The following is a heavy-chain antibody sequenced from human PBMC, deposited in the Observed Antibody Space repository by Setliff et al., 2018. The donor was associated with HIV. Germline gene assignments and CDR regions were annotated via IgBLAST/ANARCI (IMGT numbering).Heavy chain of an antibody. V-gene: IGHV4-38-2*01. CDR1: GYSISSGYY. CDR2: IYHSGDT. Sequence: SETLSLTCAVSGYSISSGYYWGWIRQPPGKGLEWIVNIYHSGDTHYNPPLKSRVTISVDTSKNQFSLKLKSVTAADTAVYYCATSAESGFGIHWGVFNIWGQGTRVTVSS. D-gene: IGHD3-10*01. J-gene: IGHJ3*02. CDR3: ATSAESGFGIHWGVFNI.